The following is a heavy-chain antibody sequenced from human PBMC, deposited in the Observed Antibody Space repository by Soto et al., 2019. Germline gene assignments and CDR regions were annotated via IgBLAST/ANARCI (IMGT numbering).Heavy chain of an antibody. CDR2: IIPIFGTA. D-gene: IGHD4-17*01. CDR3: ARDTRLDYGDSFSWYFDL. CDR1: GGTFSSYA. J-gene: IGHJ2*01. Sequence: QVQLVQSGAEVKKPGSSVKVSCKASGGTFSSYAISWVRQAPGQGLEWMGGIIPIFGTANYAQKFQGRVTITADESTRTAYRELGSLRSEDTAVYYCARDTRLDYGDSFSWYFDLWGRGTLVTVSS. V-gene: IGHV1-69*12.